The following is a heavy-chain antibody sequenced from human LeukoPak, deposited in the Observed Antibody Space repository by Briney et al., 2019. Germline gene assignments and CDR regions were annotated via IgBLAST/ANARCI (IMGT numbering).Heavy chain of an antibody. Sequence: ASVKVSCKASGYTFTNYGISWVRQAPGQGLEWMGWINAYNGNTNYAQKLQGRVTMTTDTSTSTAYMELRSLRSDDTAVYYCARELRGYSYGYSHYFDYWGQGTLVTVSS. D-gene: IGHD5-18*01. CDR3: ARELRGYSYGYSHYFDY. CDR2: INAYNGNT. V-gene: IGHV1-18*01. CDR1: GYTFTNYG. J-gene: IGHJ4*02.